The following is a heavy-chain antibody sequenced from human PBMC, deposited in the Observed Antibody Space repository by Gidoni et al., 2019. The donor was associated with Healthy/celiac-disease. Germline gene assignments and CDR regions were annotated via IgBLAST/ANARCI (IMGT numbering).Heavy chain of an antibody. CDR3: ARSSDERYYYYGMDV. CDR2: INAGNGNT. CDR1: GYTFTSYA. D-gene: IGHD6-19*01. V-gene: IGHV1-3*01. Sequence: QVQLVQSGAEVKKPGASVKVSCKASGYTFTSYAMHWVRQAPGQRLEWMGWINAGNGNTKYSQKFQGRVTITRDTSASTAYMELSSLRSEDTAVYYCARSSDERYYYYGMDVWGQGTTVTVSS. J-gene: IGHJ6*02.